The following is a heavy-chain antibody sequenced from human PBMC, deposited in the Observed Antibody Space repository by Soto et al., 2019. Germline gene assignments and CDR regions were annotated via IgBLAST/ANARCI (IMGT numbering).Heavy chain of an antibody. J-gene: IGHJ2*01. CDR1: EDTFRNYA. CDR2: IIPIFGTA. D-gene: IGHD3-22*01. V-gene: IGHV1-69*06. CDR3: ASTKYDSSAYYYWSLGL. Sequence: QVELVQSGAEVKKPGSSVKVSCQASEDTFRNYAISWVRQAPGQGLEWMGGIIPIFGTANYAQQFQCRVKITADTSANTVYLELSSLRSEDTAVYYCASTKYDSSAYYYWSLGLWGRGTLVTVSS.